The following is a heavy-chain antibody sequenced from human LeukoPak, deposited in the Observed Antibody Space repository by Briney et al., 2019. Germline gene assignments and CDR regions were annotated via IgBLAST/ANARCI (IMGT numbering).Heavy chain of an antibody. J-gene: IGHJ4*02. CDR1: GGSISSYY. CDR3: AREGYSYGSDY. Sequence: PSETLSLTCTVSGGSISSYYWSWIRQPPGKGLEWIGYIYYSGSTNYNPSLKSRVTISVDTSKNQFSPKLSSVTAADTAVYYCAREGYSYGSDYWGQGTLVTVSS. CDR2: IYYSGST. V-gene: IGHV4-59*01. D-gene: IGHD5-18*01.